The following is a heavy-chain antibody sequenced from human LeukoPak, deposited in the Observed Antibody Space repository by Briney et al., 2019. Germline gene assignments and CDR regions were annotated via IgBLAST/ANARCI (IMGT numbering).Heavy chain of an antibody. CDR3: ARYYDILTGLSALGY. V-gene: IGHV1-18*01. CDR1: GGTFSSYA. J-gene: IGHJ4*02. CDR2: ISAYNGNT. Sequence: GASVKVSCKASGGTFSSYAISWVRQAPGQGLEWMGWISAYNGNTNYAQKLQGRVTMTTDTSTSTAYMELRSLRSDDTAVYYCARYYDILTGLSALGYWGQGTLVTVSS. D-gene: IGHD3-9*01.